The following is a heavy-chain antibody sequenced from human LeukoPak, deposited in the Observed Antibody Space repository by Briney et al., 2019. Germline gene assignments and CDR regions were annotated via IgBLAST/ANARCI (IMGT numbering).Heavy chain of an antibody. J-gene: IGHJ4*02. Sequence: ALVKVSCKASGYTFTGYYMHWVRQAPGQGLEWMGCINHNSGGKNYAQKFQGRVTMTRDTSISTAYMELSRLRSDDTAVYYCARVRSSSWYEAYYFDYWGQGTLVTVSS. CDR1: GYTFTGYY. CDR3: ARVRSSSWYEAYYFDY. CDR2: INHNSGGK. D-gene: IGHD6-13*01. V-gene: IGHV1-2*02.